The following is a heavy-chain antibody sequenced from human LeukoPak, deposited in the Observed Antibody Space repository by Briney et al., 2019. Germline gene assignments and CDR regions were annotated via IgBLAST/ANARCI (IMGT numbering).Heavy chain of an antibody. CDR3: ATVALDGGYSIAFDI. J-gene: IGHJ3*02. Sequence: ASVTVSFKFSVYTLTELSMHWVRQAPGKGRAWMGGFDPEDGETLYAHKFQGRVTMTEHTSTDTAYMELSSLRSEDTAVYYCATVALDGGYSIAFDIWGQGTMVTVSS. CDR1: VYTLTELS. D-gene: IGHD4-23*01. CDR2: FDPEDGET. V-gene: IGHV1-24*01.